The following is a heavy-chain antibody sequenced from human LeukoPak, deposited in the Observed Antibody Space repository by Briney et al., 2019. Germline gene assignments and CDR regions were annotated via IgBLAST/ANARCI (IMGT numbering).Heavy chain of an antibody. CDR2: ISGSGGST. J-gene: IGHJ6*03. Sequence: PWGSLRLSCAASGFTFSSYAMSWVRQAPGKGLEWVSCISGSGGSTFDADSVKGRFTISRDNSKKMLYLLMNSLRAEDTAVYYCAKHDGNLPYYYYMDVWGKGTTVTVSS. CDR3: AKHDGNLPYYYYMDV. D-gene: IGHD4-23*01. V-gene: IGHV3-23*01. CDR1: GFTFSSYA.